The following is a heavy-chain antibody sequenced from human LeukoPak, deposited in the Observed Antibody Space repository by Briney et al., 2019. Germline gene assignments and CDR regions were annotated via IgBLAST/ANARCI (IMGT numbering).Heavy chain of an antibody. Sequence: GGSLRLSCAASGFTFSNYGMHWVRQAPGKGLEWVSYISSTSSTIYDADSVKGRFTISRDNAKHSVYLQMNSLRDEDTAVYYCARAHGGSGYYLPLHYWGQGTLVTVSS. CDR3: ARAHGGSGYYLPLHY. D-gene: IGHD3-22*01. CDR2: ISSTSSTI. V-gene: IGHV3-48*02. J-gene: IGHJ4*02. CDR1: GFTFSNYG.